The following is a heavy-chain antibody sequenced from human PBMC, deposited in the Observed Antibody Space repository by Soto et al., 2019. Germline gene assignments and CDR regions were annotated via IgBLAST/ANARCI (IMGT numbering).Heavy chain of an antibody. CDR2: IYSDGRT. V-gene: IGHV3-53*02. D-gene: IGHD6-13*01. CDR3: ARCSGWYGQCYFDC. CDR1: GFIVSSSY. J-gene: IGHJ4*02. Sequence: DVQLVETGGGLIQPVGSLRLSCAAAGFIVSSSYMSWVRQAPGKGLEWVSVIYSDGRTYYADSVKGRFTISRDNSKNTLYLQMNSLSAEDTAVYYCARCSGWYGQCYFDCWGQGTLVTVSS.